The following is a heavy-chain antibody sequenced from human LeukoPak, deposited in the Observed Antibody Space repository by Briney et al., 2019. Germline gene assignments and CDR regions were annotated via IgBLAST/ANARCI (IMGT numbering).Heavy chain of an antibody. CDR2: ISGSGGST. Sequence: GGSLRLSCAASGFTFSSYAMSWVRQAPGKGLEWVSAISGSGGSTYYADSVKGRFTISRDNSKNTLYLQMNSLRAEHTAVYYCAKVTTFYSSSWDYFDYWGQGTLVTVSS. D-gene: IGHD6-13*01. V-gene: IGHV3-23*01. CDR1: GFTFSSYA. J-gene: IGHJ4*02. CDR3: AKVTTFYSSSWDYFDY.